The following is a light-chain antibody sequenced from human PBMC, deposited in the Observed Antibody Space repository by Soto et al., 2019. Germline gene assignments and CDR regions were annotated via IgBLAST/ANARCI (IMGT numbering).Light chain of an antibody. Sequence: EIVLTQSPATLSLSPGERATVSCRASQSVSRYLAWYQQKPGQAPRLLIYDVSTRATGIPARFSGSGSGTDFTLTITSLEPEDFAVYSCQQRSDWPITFGQGTRLEIK. CDR1: QSVSRY. CDR3: QQRSDWPIT. V-gene: IGKV3-11*01. CDR2: DVS. J-gene: IGKJ5*01.